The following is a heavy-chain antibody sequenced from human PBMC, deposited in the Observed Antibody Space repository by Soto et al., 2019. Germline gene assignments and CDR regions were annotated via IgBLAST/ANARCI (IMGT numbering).Heavy chain of an antibody. V-gene: IGHV4-59*12. Sequence: PSETLSLTCTVSGGSISSYYWSWIRQPPGKGLEWIGYIYYSGSTNYNPSLKSRVTISVDTSKNTVYLQMNSLRAEDTAVYYCAKIESRFYYDSTGYYPFDYWGQGTLVTVS. CDR1: GGSISSYY. J-gene: IGHJ4*02. D-gene: IGHD3-22*01. CDR2: IYYSGST. CDR3: AKIESRFYYDSTGYYPFDY.